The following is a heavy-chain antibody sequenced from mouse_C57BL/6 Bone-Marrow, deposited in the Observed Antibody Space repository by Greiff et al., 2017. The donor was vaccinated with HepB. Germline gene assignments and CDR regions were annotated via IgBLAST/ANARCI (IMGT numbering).Heavy chain of an antibody. D-gene: IGHD1-1*01. J-gene: IGHJ2*01. V-gene: IGHV1-15*01. Sequence: VKLKQSGAELVRPGASVTLSCKASGYTFTDYEMHWVKQTPVHGLEWIGAIDPETGGTAYNQKFKGKAILTADKSSSTAYMELRSLTSEDSAVYYCTSGYYGGRVDYWGQGTTLTVSS. CDR1: GYTFTDYE. CDR3: TSGYYGGRVDY. CDR2: IDPETGGT.